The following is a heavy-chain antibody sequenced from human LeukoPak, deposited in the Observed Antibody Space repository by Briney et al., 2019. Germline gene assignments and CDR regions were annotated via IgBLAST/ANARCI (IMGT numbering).Heavy chain of an antibody. D-gene: IGHD5-12*01. Sequence: SVKVSCKASGGTFSSYAISWVRQAPGQGLEWMGRIIPIFGIANYAQKFQGRVTITADKSTSTAYKELSSLRSEDTAVYYCARGARSGYDSRFDYWGQGTLVTVSS. CDR2: IIPIFGIA. CDR3: ARGARSGYDSRFDY. V-gene: IGHV1-69*04. CDR1: GGTFSSYA. J-gene: IGHJ4*02.